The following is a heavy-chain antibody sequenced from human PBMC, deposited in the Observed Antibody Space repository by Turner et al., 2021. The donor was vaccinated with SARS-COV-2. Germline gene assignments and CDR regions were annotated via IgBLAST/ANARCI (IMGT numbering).Heavy chain of an antibody. J-gene: IGHJ4*02. Sequence: EVPLLASGGGLVQPGTSLRLSCAASVFTFSSYAMSWVRQAPGKGLEWVSAISGSGGSTYYAASVKGRFTISRDNSKNTLYLQMNSLRAEDTAVYYCAQAGLEISSHFDYWGQGNLVTVSS. CDR3: AQAGLEISSHFDY. V-gene: IGHV3-23*01. CDR1: VFTFSSYA. CDR2: ISGSGGST. D-gene: IGHD3-3*01.